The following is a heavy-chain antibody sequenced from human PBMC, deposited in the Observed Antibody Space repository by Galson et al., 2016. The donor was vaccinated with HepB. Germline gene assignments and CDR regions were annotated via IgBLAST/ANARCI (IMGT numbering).Heavy chain of an antibody. V-gene: IGHV3-15*07. CDR3: ATLGGGGATTCNF. CDR1: GFTFNNAW. J-gene: IGHJ4*02. CDR2: SKSKNDGGAI. D-gene: IGHD2-21*01. Sequence: SLRLSCAVSGFTFNNAWMNWVRQAPGKGLEWVGRSKSKNDGGAIDYAAPVEGRFTISRDDSRNSVYLQMDSLRADDTAVYFCATLGGGGATTCNFWGQGTLVTVSS.